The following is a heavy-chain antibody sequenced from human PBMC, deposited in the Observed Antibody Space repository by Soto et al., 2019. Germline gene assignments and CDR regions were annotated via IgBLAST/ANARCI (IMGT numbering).Heavy chain of an antibody. D-gene: IGHD4-4*01. CDR1: GFTFSSYA. CDR2: ISGRGGNT. Sequence: GGSLRLSCAASGFTFSSYAMSWVRQAPGKGVEWVSSISGRGGNTYYADSVKGRFTISRDNPKNTLYLQMNSLRVEDTAVYYCAKERTVTTADFDYWGQGTLVTSPQ. V-gene: IGHV3-23*01. J-gene: IGHJ4*02. CDR3: AKERTVTTADFDY.